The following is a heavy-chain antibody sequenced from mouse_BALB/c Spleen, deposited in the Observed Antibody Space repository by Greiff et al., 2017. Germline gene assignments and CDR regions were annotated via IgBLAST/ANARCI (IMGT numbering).Heavy chain of an antibody. CDR1: GFDFSRYW. CDR2: INPDSSTI. D-gene: IGHD2-1*01. CDR3: ARRSYGNHPYYFDY. J-gene: IGHJ2*01. V-gene: IGHV4-1*02. Sequence: EVQLQQSGGGLVQPGGSLKLSCAASGFDFSRYWMSWVRQAPGKGLEWIGEINPDSSTINYTPSLKDKFIISRDNAKNTLYLQMSKVRSEDTALYYCARRSYGNHPYYFDYWGQGTTLTVSS.